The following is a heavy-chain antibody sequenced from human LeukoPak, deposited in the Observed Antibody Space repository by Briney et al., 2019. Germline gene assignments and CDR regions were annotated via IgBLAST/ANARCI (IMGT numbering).Heavy chain of an antibody. CDR1: GYSISSGYY. J-gene: IGHJ3*02. CDR2: IYHSGST. D-gene: IGHD1-26*01. Sequence: SETLSLTCVVSGYSISSGYYWGWIRQPPGKGLEWIGSIYHSGSTYYNPSLKSRVTISVDTSKNQFSLKLSSVTAADTAVYYCARHSGSYYTAAFDIWGQGTMVTVSS. CDR3: ARHSGSYYTAAFDI. V-gene: IGHV4-38-2*01.